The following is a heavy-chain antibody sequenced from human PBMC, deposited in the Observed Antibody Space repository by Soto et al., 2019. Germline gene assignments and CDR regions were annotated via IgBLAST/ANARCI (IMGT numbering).Heavy chain of an antibody. D-gene: IGHD3-22*01. CDR2: ISYDGSNK. CDR3: WTGLYDPPLVPDY. V-gene: IGHV3-30-3*01. Sequence: PGGSLRLSCAASGFTFSSYAMHWVRQAPGKGLEWVAVISYDGSNKYYADSVKGRFTISRDNSKNTLYLQMNSLRAEDTAVYYCWTGLYDPPLVPDYWGQGTLVTGSS. J-gene: IGHJ4*02. CDR1: GFTFSSYA.